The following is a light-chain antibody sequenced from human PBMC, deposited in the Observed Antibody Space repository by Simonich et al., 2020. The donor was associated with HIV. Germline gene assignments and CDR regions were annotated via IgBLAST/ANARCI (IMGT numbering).Light chain of an antibody. CDR2: GTS. Sequence: EIVLTQSPATLSLSPGERATLSCRASQSVSSYLAWYQQKPGQAPRLVIYGTSTRATSIPARFTGSGSGTEFTLTISSMQSEDFAVYYCQQYNNWPPMYTFGQGTKLEIK. V-gene: IGKV3-15*01. CDR3: QQYNNWPPMYT. CDR1: QSVSSY. J-gene: IGKJ2*01.